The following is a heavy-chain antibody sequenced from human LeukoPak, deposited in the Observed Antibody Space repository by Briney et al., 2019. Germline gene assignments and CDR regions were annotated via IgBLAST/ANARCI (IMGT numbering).Heavy chain of an antibody. V-gene: IGHV3-53*01. D-gene: IGHD3-22*01. J-gene: IGHJ5*02. Sequence: GGSLRLSCAVSGFIVSDYYMSWVRQAPGKGLEWVSVIYSSGSAYYADSVNGRFTISRDNSKNTLYLQMNSLRAEDTAIYCCARGPSSDYGAWGQGTLVSVSS. CDR3: ARGPSSDYGA. CDR1: GFIVSDYY. CDR2: IYSSGSA.